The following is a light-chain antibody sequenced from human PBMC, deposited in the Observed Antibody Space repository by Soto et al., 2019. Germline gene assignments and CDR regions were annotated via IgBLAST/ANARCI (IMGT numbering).Light chain of an antibody. J-gene: IGKJ5*01. CDR1: QSVRSN. V-gene: IGKV3-15*01. CDR2: GAS. Sequence: EIIMTQSPATLSLSPGERATLSCWASQSVRSNLAWYQQKLGQAPRLLIYGASTRATGIPARFSGSGSGTDFTLTISSLQSEDFAVYYCQQYNSWPPITFGQGTRLEIK. CDR3: QQYNSWPPIT.